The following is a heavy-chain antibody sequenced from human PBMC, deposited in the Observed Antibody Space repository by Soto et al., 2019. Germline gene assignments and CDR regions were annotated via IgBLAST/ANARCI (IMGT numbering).Heavy chain of an antibody. V-gene: IGHV4-4*07. CDR1: GGSINTFY. Sequence: SETLSLTCTVSGGSINTFYWSWVRQPAGKGLEWIGRIFSSVSTSFNPSLESRVAMSVYTSKNHFSLNLSSVTAADMAVYYCAREGSYSAYNFPHGLQLWSSDFWGKEALVNASS. D-gene: IGHD5-12*01. CDR2: IFSSVST. CDR3: AREGSYSAYNFPHGLQLWSSDF. J-gene: IGHJ4*02.